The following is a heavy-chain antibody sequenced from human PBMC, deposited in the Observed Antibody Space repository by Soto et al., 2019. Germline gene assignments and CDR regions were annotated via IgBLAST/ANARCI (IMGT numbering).Heavy chain of an antibody. J-gene: IGHJ4*02. CDR2: IDPSDSYT. Sequence: GESLKISCKGSGYSFTSYWISWVRQMPGKGLEWMGRIDPSDSYTNYSPSFQGHVTISADKSIGTAYLQWSSLKASDTAMYYCARLEWGIAVAGTEDWFDYWGQGTLVTVSS. D-gene: IGHD6-19*01. CDR3: ARLEWGIAVAGTEDWFDY. CDR1: GYSFTSYW. V-gene: IGHV5-10-1*01.